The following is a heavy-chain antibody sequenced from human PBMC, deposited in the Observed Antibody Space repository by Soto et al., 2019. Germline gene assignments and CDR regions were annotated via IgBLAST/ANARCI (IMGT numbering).Heavy chain of an antibody. Sequence: VGPLRLSCAASGFTFSSYWMSWVRQAPGKGLEWVANIEQGGSEKYYVDSVKGRFTLSRDNAKNSLQLQMNSLRAEDTAIYFCARVAYGNGWIFDSWGRGTLV. D-gene: IGHD6-19*01. CDR3: ARVAYGNGWIFDS. J-gene: IGHJ4*01. CDR1: GFTFSSYW. CDR2: IEQGGSEK. V-gene: IGHV3-7*04.